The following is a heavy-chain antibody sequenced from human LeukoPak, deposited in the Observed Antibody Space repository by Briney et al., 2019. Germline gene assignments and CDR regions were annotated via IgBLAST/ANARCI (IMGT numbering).Heavy chain of an antibody. CDR1: DYSISSGYY. Sequence: PSETLSLTCTVSDYSISSGYYWGWIRQPAGKGLEWIGRIFTGGSTNYNPSLESRLTMSIDTSKNQFSLKLSSVTAADTAMYFCGFSEGDFWGLGALVTVSS. CDR2: IFTGGST. CDR3: GFSEGDF. J-gene: IGHJ4*02. V-gene: IGHV4-61*02. D-gene: IGHD6-25*01.